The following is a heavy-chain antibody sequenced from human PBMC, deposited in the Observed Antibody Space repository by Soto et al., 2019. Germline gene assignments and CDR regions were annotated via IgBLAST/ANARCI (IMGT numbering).Heavy chain of an antibody. CDR1: GGTFNIFT. CDR3: ARDCRGDNCYSRGLHYFDY. CDR2: IIPILDTT. Sequence: QVQLVQSGAEVKKPGSSVKVSCKASGGTFNIFTISWVRQAPGQGLEWMGRIIPILDTTNYAQKFQGRVTITADKSTGTAYMELSSLTSEDTAAYYCARDCRGDNCYSRGLHYFDYWGQGTLVTVSS. D-gene: IGHD2-15*01. V-gene: IGHV1-69*08. J-gene: IGHJ4*02.